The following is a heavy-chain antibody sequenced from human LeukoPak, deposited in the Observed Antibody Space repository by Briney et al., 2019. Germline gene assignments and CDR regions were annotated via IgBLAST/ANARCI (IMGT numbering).Heavy chain of an antibody. Sequence: SETLSLTCAVYGGSFSGYYWSWIRQPPGKGLEWIGEINHSGSTNYNPSLKSRVTISVDTSKNQFSLKLSSVTAADTAVYYCASPAAGNYWYFDLWGRGTLVTVSS. D-gene: IGHD6-13*01. CDR3: ASPAAGNYWYFDL. V-gene: IGHV4-34*01. CDR1: GGSFSGYY. J-gene: IGHJ2*01. CDR2: INHSGST.